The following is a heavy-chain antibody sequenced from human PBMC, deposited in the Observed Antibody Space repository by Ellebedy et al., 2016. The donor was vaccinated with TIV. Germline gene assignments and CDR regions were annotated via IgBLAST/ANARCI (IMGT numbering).Heavy chain of an antibody. D-gene: IGHD3-22*01. CDR3: ARDKLATSTGYYYNWLDP. CDR1: GYTFIGYY. V-gene: IGHV1-2*02. J-gene: IGHJ5*02. Sequence: ASVKVSCKASGYTFIGYYIYWLRQAPGQGLEWMGWIDPKSGGINLERKFQGRVTMTRDSSIRPAYMELSSLTSDDTAVYFCARDKLATSTGYYYNWLDPWGQGTLVTVSS. CDR2: IDPKSGGI.